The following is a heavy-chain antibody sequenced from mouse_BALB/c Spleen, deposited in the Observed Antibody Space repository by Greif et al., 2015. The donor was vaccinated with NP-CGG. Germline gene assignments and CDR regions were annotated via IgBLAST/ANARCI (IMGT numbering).Heavy chain of an antibody. CDR1: GYAFSSYW. CDR2: IYPGDGDT. Sequence: VQLQQSGAELVRPGSSVKISCKASGYAFSSYWMNWVKQRPGQGLEWIGQIYPGDGDTNYNGKFKGKATLTADKSSSTAYMQFRSLKSEDSAVYFCARSQGYYFDYWGQGTSLTVSS. CDR3: ARSQGYYFDY. J-gene: IGHJ2*02. V-gene: IGHV1-80*01.